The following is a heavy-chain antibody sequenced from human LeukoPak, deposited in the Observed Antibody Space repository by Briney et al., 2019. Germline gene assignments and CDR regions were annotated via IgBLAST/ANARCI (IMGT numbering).Heavy chain of an antibody. Sequence: ASVKVSCKASGYTFTSFGISWVRQAPGQGLEWMGRSSAYTGNTNYAQNLQGRVTMTTDTSTSTAYMELRSLRSDDTAVYYCAREGCSTTSCYLCAFDIWGQGTMVTVSS. CDR2: SSAYTGNT. J-gene: IGHJ3*02. CDR1: GYTFTSFG. V-gene: IGHV1-18*04. D-gene: IGHD2-2*01. CDR3: AREGCSTTSCYLCAFDI.